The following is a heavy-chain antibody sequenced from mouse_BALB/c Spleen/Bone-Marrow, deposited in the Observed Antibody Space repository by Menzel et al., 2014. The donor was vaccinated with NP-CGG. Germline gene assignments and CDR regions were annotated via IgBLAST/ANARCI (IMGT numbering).Heavy chain of an antibody. D-gene: IGHD2-13*01. V-gene: IGHV1-4*01. J-gene: IGHJ3*01. CDR2: INPSSGYT. CDR3: ARDLTIPFAC. CDR1: GYTFTSYT. Sequence: VKLMESGAELARPGASVKMSCKASGYTFTSYTMHWVEQRPGQGLEWIGYINPSSGYTNYNQKFKDKATLTADKSSSTAYMQQSSLTSEDSAVYYCARDLTIPFACLGQGTLVTVSP.